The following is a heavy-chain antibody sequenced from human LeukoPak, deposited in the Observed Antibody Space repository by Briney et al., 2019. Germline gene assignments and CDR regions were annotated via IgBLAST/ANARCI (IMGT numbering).Heavy chain of an antibody. CDR1: GGSISSSSYY. D-gene: IGHD1-26*01. CDR2: IYYSGST. Sequence: PSETLSLTCTVSGGSISSSSYYWGWIRQPPGKGLEWIGSIYYSGSTYYNPSLKSRVTISVDTSKNQFSLKLSSVTAADTAVYYCARPGIVGSKVDYRGQGTLVTVSS. J-gene: IGHJ4*02. CDR3: ARPGIVGSKVDY. V-gene: IGHV4-39*01.